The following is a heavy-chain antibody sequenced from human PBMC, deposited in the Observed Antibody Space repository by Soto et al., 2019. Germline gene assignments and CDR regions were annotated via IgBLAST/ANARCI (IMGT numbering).Heavy chain of an antibody. V-gene: IGHV1-2*02. D-gene: IGHD1-7*01. J-gene: IGHJ4*02. CDR1: GYRFIDYF. CDR3: AREYNWNYQGWTGY. CDR2: INPKSGGT. Sequence: ASVKVSCKASGYRFIDYFMHWGRRAPGQGLEGMGWINPKSGGTKIAQKFQGRTTMTRDTSINTVFMELSRLTSDDTAVYFCAREYNWNYQGWTGYWGLGTLVTVSS.